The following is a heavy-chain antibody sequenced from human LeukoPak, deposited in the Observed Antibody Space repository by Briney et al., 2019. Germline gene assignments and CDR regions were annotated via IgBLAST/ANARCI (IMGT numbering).Heavy chain of an antibody. CDR1: GFIFKTYT. D-gene: IGHD3-10*01. Sequence: PGGSLRLSCAASGFIFKTYTMTWVRQAPGKGLEWVSSITTSSTYISYADSVKGRFTISRDNAKNSLYLQMNSLRAEDTAVYYCARDRRYYGSGSPHPDIWGQGTMVTVSS. V-gene: IGHV3-21*01. J-gene: IGHJ3*02. CDR2: ITTSSTYI. CDR3: ARDRRYYGSGSPHPDI.